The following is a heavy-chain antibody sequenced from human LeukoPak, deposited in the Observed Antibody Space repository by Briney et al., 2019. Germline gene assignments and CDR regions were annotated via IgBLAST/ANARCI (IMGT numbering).Heavy chain of an antibody. CDR2: INHGGST. J-gene: IGHJ5*02. Sequence: PSETLSLTCAVYGGSLSAYYWTWIRQPPGKGLEWIGEINHGGSTNYNPSLKSRVTISVDTSKNQFSLKLSSVTAADTAVYYCASALLWFGELLAWGQGTLVTVSS. D-gene: IGHD3-10*01. CDR1: GGSLSAYY. CDR3: ASALLWFGELLA. V-gene: IGHV4-34*01.